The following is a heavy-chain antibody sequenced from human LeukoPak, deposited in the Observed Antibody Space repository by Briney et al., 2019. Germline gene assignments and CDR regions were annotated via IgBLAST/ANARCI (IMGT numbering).Heavy chain of an antibody. CDR1: GGTFSSYA. Sequence: SVKVSCKASGGTFSSYAISWVRQAPGQGLEWMGGIIPIFGAANYAQKFQGRVTITADESTSTAYMELSSLRSEDTAVYYCARDRGYSYGTFDYWGQGTLVTVSS. J-gene: IGHJ4*02. V-gene: IGHV1-69*13. D-gene: IGHD5-18*01. CDR3: ARDRGYSYGTFDY. CDR2: IIPIFGAA.